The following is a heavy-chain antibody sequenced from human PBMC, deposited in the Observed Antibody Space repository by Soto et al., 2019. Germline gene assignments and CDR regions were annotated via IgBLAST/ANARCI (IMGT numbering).Heavy chain of an antibody. J-gene: IGHJ4*02. Sequence: SETLSLTCAASGGSISSGGYSWSWIRQPPGKGLEWIGYIYHSGSTYYNPSLKSRVTISVDRSKNQFSLKLSSVTAADTAVYYCASSHAGAHITAAVHWGQGTLVTVS. D-gene: IGHD6-13*01. CDR3: ASSHAGAHITAAVH. CDR2: IYHSGST. V-gene: IGHV4-30-2*01. CDR1: GGSISSGGYS.